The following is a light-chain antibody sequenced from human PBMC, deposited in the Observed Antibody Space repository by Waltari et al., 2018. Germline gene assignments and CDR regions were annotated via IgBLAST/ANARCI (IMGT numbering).Light chain of an antibody. CDR3: SSYTSSSTLV. J-gene: IGLJ2*01. Sequence: QSALTQPASVSGSPGQSITISCTGTSSDVGGYNYVSWYQQHPGKAPKLMIYEVSNRPSGVSNRFSGSNSCTTASLTISGLQAEDEADYYCSSYTSSSTLVFGGGTKLTVL. CDR2: EVS. V-gene: IGLV2-14*01. CDR1: SSDVGGYNY.